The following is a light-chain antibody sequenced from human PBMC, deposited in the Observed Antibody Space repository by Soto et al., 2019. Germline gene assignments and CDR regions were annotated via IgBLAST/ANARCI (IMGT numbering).Light chain of an antibody. V-gene: IGKV1-5*03. Sequence: DIQMTPSPSTLSASVGDRVTITCRASESIDSWLAWHQQKPGRAPKLLISKASSLESGVPSRFSGSGSGTEFTLTINSLQPDDFATYYCQQYNSYSEAFGQGTKVDI. CDR1: ESIDSW. J-gene: IGKJ1*01. CDR2: KAS. CDR3: QQYNSYSEA.